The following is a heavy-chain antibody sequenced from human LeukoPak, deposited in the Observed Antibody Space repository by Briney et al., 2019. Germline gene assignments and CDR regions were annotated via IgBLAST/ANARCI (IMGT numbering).Heavy chain of an antibody. CDR2: INPSGGST. CDR3: ARGLRSELWFGELRDY. Sequence: ASVKVSCKASGYTFTSYYMHWVRQAPGQGLEWMGIINPSGGSTSYAQKFQGRVTMTRDMSTSTVYMELSSLRSEDTAVYYCARGLRSELWFGELRDYWGQGTLVTVSS. CDR1: GYTFTSYY. V-gene: IGHV1-46*01. D-gene: IGHD3-10*01. J-gene: IGHJ4*02.